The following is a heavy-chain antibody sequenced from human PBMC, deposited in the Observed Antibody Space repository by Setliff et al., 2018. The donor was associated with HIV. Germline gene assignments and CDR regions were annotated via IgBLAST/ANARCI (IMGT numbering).Heavy chain of an antibody. CDR2: VSQSGST. J-gene: IGHJ6*03. D-gene: IGHD3-10*01. V-gene: IGHV4-39*01. CDR1: GVSINRTDHY. CDR3: ARGRDGELFTKEGNYYYYIDV. Sequence: PSETLSLTCSVSGVSINRTDHYWGWIRQSPGKRLEWIGSVSQSGSTYYNPSLKSRITISVDRSKNLFSLKLTSVTAADTAMYYCARGRDGELFTKEGNYYYYIDVWGKGTTVTVSS.